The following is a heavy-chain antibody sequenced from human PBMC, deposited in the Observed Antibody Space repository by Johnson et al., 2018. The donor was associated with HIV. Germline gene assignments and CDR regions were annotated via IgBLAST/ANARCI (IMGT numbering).Heavy chain of an antibody. J-gene: IGHJ3*02. Sequence: VQLVESGGGLVQPGGSLRLSCAASGFTFSSYAMSWVRQAPGQGLEWVSAISGSGGSTYYADSVKSRFTISRDNSKNTLYLQMNSLRAEDTAVYYCAKGGGSYSDAFDIWGQGTMVTVSS. CDR2: ISGSGGST. V-gene: IGHV3-23*04. CDR1: GFTFSSYA. D-gene: IGHD1-26*01. CDR3: AKGGGSYSDAFDI.